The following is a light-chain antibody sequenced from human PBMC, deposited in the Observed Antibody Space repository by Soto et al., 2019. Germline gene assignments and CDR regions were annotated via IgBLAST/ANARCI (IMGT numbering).Light chain of an antibody. CDR3: SSYASSNTLL. V-gene: IGLV2-14*01. Sequence: SALTQPASVSGSPGQSITISCTGTSSDVGYYNYVSWYQQHPGKAPKLMIHEVSNRPSGVSNRFSGSKSGNTASLTIFGLRAEDEADYYCSSYASSNTLLFGGGTKLTVL. J-gene: IGLJ2*01. CDR2: EVS. CDR1: SSDVGYYNY.